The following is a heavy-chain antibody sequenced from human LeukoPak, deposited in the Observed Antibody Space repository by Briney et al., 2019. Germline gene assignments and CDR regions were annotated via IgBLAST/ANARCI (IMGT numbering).Heavy chain of an antibody. J-gene: IGHJ5*02. D-gene: IGHD3-22*01. CDR1: GYTFPSYS. V-gene: IGHV7-4-1*02. Sequence: ASVNDSCKASGYTFPSYSINWVRQAPGQGLEWMGWIDSKTGNPTYAQGFTGRFVFSWDTSVTTAYLQISSLKAEDTAVYYCARDVGYYDSSGYYLGWFDPWGQGTLVTVSS. CDR3: ARDVGYYDSSGYYLGWFDP. CDR2: IDSKTGNP.